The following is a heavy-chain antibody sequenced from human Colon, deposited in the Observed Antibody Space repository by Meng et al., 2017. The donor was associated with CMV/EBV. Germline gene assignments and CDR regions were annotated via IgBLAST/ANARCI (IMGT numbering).Heavy chain of an antibody. V-gene: IGHV4-39*01. Sequence: SRNNRSYWGWIRQPPGEGLEWIGSIYYSGNTYYNPSLKSRVTISVDTSKNQFSLKLSSVAAADTAVYYCGRQGYYDSSGYYDLFDYWGQGTLVTVSS. CDR2: IYYSGNT. D-gene: IGHD3-22*01. CDR3: GRQGYYDSSGYYDLFDY. J-gene: IGHJ4*02. CDR1: SRNNRSY.